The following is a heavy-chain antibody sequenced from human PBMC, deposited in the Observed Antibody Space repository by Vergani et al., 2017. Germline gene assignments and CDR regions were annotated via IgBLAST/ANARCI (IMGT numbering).Heavy chain of an antibody. CDR1: GGSISSYY. CDR2: IYTRGST. J-gene: IGHJ6*03. D-gene: IGHD4-11*01. Sequence: QVQLQESGPGLVKPSETLSLTCTVSGGSISSYYWSWIRQPAGKGLEWIGRIYTRGSTNYNPSLKSRVTMSVDTSKNQFSLKLSSVTAADTAVYYCARDRRDYRNYYYYYYMDVWGKGTTVTVSS. V-gene: IGHV4-4*07. CDR3: ARDRRDYRNYYYYYYMDV.